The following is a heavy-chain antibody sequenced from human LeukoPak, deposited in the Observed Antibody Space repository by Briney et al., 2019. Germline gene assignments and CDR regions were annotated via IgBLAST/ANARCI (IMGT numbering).Heavy chain of an antibody. CDR1: GFTVSSNY. CDR2: ISSSAGST. V-gene: IGHV3-23*01. D-gene: IGHD3-22*01. J-gene: IGHJ4*02. CDR3: AKDFSLDSSGYYPYYFDY. Sequence: GGSLRLSCAASGFTVSSNYMSWVRQAPGKGLEWVSAISSSAGSTYYADSVKGRFTISRDNSKNTLSLQMNNLRAEDTAVYYCAKDFSLDSSGYYPYYFDYWGQGTLVTVSS.